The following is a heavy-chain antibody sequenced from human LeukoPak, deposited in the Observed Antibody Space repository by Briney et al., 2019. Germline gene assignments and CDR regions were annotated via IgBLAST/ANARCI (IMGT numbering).Heavy chain of an antibody. Sequence: GGSLRLSCAASGLTFSSYGMHWVRQAPGKGREWVAFIRYDGSNKYYADPVKGRFTISRDNSKNTLYLQMNSLRAEDTAVYYCAKDGEITFGGVMIGYFDYWGQGTLVTVSS. V-gene: IGHV3-30*02. J-gene: IGHJ4*02. CDR2: IRYDGSNK. CDR1: GLTFSSYG. D-gene: IGHD3-16*01. CDR3: AKDGEITFGGVMIGYFDY.